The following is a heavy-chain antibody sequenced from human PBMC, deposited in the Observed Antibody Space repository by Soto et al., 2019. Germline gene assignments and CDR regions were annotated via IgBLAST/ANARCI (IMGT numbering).Heavy chain of an antibody. D-gene: IGHD2-15*01. Sequence: PSETLSLTCTVSGVSVSSSTHYWTWIRQPPGKGLEWIGYIFYSGTTNYNPSLKSRLTLSVDTSKNQFSLTLSSVTSADTVVYYCARDLGMVAKFYFDYWGQGSLVTVSS. CDR2: IFYSGTT. CDR3: ARDLGMVAKFYFDY. J-gene: IGHJ4*02. CDR1: GVSVSSSTHY. V-gene: IGHV4-61*01.